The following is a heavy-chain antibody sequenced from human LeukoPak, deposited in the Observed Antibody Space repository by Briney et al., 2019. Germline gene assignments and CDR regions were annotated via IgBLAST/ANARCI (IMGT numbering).Heavy chain of an antibody. Sequence: GGSLRLSCEASGFTFDDYGMSWVRQAPGKGLEWVSGISWNGGDTGYADSVKGRFTISRDNAKNSLYLQMNNLRAEDTALYYCTRDRGSGRYPAGDYWGQGTLVTVSS. CDR1: GFTFDDYG. CDR2: ISWNGGDT. J-gene: IGHJ4*02. CDR3: TRDRGSGRYPAGDY. V-gene: IGHV3-20*04. D-gene: IGHD1-26*01.